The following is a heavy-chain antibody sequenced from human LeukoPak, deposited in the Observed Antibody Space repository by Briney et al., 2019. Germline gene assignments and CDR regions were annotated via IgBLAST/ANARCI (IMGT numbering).Heavy chain of an antibody. D-gene: IGHD2-2*01. CDR3: ARDRTACTSNTCHAPDAFDV. Sequence: GGSLRLSCTASGFTFSTYWMSWVRQAPGKGLEWVANIKQDGSERNHVDSVKGRFTISRDNAKNSLYLQMNRLTAEDTAVYYCARDRTACTSNTCHAPDAFDVWGQGTMVTVSS. J-gene: IGHJ3*01. CDR2: IKQDGSER. V-gene: IGHV3-7*01. CDR1: GFTFSTYW.